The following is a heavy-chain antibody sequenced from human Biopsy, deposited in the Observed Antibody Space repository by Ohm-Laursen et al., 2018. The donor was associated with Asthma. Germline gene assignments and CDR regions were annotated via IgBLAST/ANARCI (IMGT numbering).Heavy chain of an antibody. Sequence: SLRLSCSASGFTFSSYGMHWARQAPGKGLEWVAGMWYDGSSKYYADSVKGRFTSSRDNSKNTVYLQMNGLRAEDTAVYYCARWNYNIVTAYYSYFDFWGQGTLVTVSS. CDR2: MWYDGSSK. CDR1: GFTFSSYG. CDR3: ARWNYNIVTAYYSYFDF. D-gene: IGHD3-9*01. V-gene: IGHV3-33*01. J-gene: IGHJ4*02.